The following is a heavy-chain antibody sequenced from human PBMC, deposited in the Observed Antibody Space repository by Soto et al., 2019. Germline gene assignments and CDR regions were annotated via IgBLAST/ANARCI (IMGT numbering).Heavy chain of an antibody. CDR3: VRRGDFRPFDC. CDR1: GGSISSGGYY. V-gene: IGHV4-31*03. J-gene: IGHJ4*02. CDR2: IYYSGST. D-gene: IGHD3-10*01. Sequence: QVQLQESGPGLVKPSQTLSLTCTVSGGSISSGGYYWSWVRQHPGQGLEWIGHIYYSGSTYYNPSLKSRVIISADTSKNQFSLKLSSVTAADTAVYYCVRRGDFRPFDCWGQGTLVTVSS.